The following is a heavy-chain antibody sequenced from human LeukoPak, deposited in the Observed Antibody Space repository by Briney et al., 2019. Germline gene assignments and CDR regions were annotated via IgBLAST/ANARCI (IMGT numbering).Heavy chain of an antibody. D-gene: IGHD2/OR15-2a*01. CDR1: GFTFSSYA. J-gene: IGHJ6*02. CDR2: ISYDGSNK. V-gene: IGHV3-30-3*01. CDR3: ARGVIAPPTSYYYYGMAV. Sequence: GGSLRLSCAASGFTFSSYAMHWVRQAPGKGLEWVAVISYDGSNKYYADSVKGRFTISRDNSKNTLYLQMNSLRAEDTAVYYCARGVIAPPTSYYYYGMAVWGQGATVTVSS.